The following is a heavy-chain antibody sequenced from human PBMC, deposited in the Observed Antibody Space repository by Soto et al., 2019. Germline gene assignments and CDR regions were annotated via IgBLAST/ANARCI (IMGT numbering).Heavy chain of an antibody. D-gene: IGHD2-8*01. CDR3: ARGRVLMVYATQGWFDP. V-gene: IGHV4-34*01. J-gene: IGHJ5*02. CDR2: INHSGST. Sequence: SETLSLTCAVYGGSFSGYYWSWIRQPPGKGLEWIGEINHSGSTNYNPSLKSRVTISVDTSKNQFSLKLSSVTAADTAVYYCARGRVLMVYATQGWFDPWGQGTLVTVSS. CDR1: GGSFSGYY.